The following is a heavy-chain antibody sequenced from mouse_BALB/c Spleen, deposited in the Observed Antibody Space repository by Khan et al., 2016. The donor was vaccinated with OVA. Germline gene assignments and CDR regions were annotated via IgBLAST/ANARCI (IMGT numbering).Heavy chain of an antibody. J-gene: IGHJ3*01. V-gene: IGHV1-76*01. CDR3: ARHGNNYEAWFAY. CDR2: IYHGTGST. Sequence: QVQLKQSGAELVRPGASVKLSCKTSGYIFTSYWIHWVKQRSGQGLEWIARIYHGTGSTQYNEKFKGKATLTADKSTSTAYMQLSSLKSEDSAYSFCARHGNNYEAWFAYWGQGTLFTVSA. D-gene: IGHD1-3*01. CDR1: GYIFTSYW.